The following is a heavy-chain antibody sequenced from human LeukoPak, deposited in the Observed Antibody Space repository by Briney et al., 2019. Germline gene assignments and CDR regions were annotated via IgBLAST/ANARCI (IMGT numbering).Heavy chain of an antibody. Sequence: ASVTVSCKASGYTFIGHYMHWVRQAPGQGLEWMGWINPNDGATNFAQTFQGRVTMTRDTAINTAYMELSSLRSDDTAVYYCARDFYYYGSGTFMDVWGQGTTVTVS. CDR1: GYTFIGHY. CDR2: INPNDGAT. V-gene: IGHV1-2*02. J-gene: IGHJ6*02. CDR3: ARDFYYYGSGTFMDV. D-gene: IGHD3-10*01.